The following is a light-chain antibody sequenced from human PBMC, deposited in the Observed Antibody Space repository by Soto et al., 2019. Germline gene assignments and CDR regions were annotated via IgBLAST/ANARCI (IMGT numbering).Light chain of an antibody. CDR2: DVN. Sequence: QSALTQPASVSGSPGQSITISCTGTSSDVGGYNYVSWYQQHPGKVPKLMMFDVNNQPSGVSNRFSGSKSGNTASLTISGLQAEDEADYFCCSYATGSVYVFGTGTKVTVL. J-gene: IGLJ1*01. V-gene: IGLV2-14*01. CDR1: SSDVGGYNY. CDR3: CSYATGSVYV.